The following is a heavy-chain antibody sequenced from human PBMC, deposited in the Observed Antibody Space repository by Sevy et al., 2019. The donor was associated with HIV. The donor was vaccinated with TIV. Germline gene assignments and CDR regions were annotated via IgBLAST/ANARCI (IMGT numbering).Heavy chain of an antibody. CDR2: INQDGSEK. CDR1: GFAFSSYW. J-gene: IGHJ4*02. V-gene: IGHV3-7*01. Sequence: GGSVRLSCAASGFAFSSYWMTWVRQAPGKGLEWVAHINQDGSEKYYVDSVKGRFTISRDNAKNSLYLQMNSLRAEDTAVYYCARGPEIGGFDYWGQGTLVTVSS. D-gene: IGHD3-22*01. CDR3: ARGPEIGGFDY.